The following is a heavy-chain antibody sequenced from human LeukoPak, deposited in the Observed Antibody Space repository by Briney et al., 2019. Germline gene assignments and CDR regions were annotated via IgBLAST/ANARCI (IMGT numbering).Heavy chain of an antibody. Sequence: GGSLRLSCTASGFIFNDYYMSWIRQTPGKGLEWLSYISRTGNTIYYRDSVKGRFTISRDNAKNSLYLQMNSLRAEDTAVYYCARRIAAAGLIDYWGQGTLVTVSS. CDR3: ARRIAAAGLIDY. D-gene: IGHD6-13*01. CDR2: ISRTGNTI. V-gene: IGHV3-11*04. CDR1: GFIFNDYY. J-gene: IGHJ4*02.